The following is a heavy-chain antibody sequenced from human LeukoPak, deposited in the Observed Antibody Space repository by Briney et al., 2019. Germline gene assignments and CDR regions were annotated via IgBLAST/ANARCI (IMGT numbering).Heavy chain of an antibody. CDR3: ARVSKYYYGSETYYFFEH. D-gene: IGHD3-10*01. J-gene: IGHJ4*02. V-gene: IGHV3-30*03. CDR1: GFTFSSYA. CDR2: ISYDGSNK. Sequence: GRSLRLSCAASGFTFSSYAMHWVRQAPGKGLEWVAVISYDGSNKDYADSVKGRFTISRDNSKNTLYVQMNSLRAEDTAVYYCARVSKYYYGSETYYFFEHWGQGTPVTASS.